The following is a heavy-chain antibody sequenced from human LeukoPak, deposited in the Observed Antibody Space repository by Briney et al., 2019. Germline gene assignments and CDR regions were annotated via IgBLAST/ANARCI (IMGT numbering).Heavy chain of an antibody. CDR2: IYHSGST. CDR3: ARGGYSSSVPSPEWSPRYDYYYDY. CDR1: GGSISSGGYY. V-gene: IGHV4-30-2*01. D-gene: IGHD6-6*01. J-gene: IGHJ4*02. Sequence: SETLSLTCTVSGGSISSGGYYWSWIRRPPGKGLEWIGYIYHSGSTYYNPSLKSRVTISVDTSKNQFSLKLSSVTAADTAVYYCARGGYSSSVPSPEWSPRYDYYYDYWGQGTLVTVSS.